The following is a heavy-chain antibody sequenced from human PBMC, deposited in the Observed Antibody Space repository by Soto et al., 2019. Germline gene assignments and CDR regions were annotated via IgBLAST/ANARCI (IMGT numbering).Heavy chain of an antibody. CDR3: ARQRYYYGSGSYNY. CDR1: GGSFSGYY. Sequence: SETLSLTCAVYGGSFSGYYWSWIRQPPGKGLEWIGEINHSGSTNYNPSLKSRVTISVDTSKNQFSLKLSSVTAADTAVYYCARQRYYYGSGSYNYWGQGTLVTVSS. V-gene: IGHV4-34*01. CDR2: INHSGST. J-gene: IGHJ4*02. D-gene: IGHD3-10*01.